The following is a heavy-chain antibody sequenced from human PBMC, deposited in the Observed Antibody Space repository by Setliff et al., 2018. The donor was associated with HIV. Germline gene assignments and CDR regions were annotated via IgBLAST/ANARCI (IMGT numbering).Heavy chain of an antibody. Sequence: ASVKVSCKASGFTLTTYAVHWVRQAPGQRPEWMGWINAANGKTRYPQRFEARVTITMDTGASTAYMELNSLRSEDSAVYYCARGVIRGVISQGGLDYWGPGTLVTVTS. CDR2: INAANGKT. V-gene: IGHV1-3*01. CDR3: ARGVIRGVISQGGLDY. J-gene: IGHJ4*02. D-gene: IGHD3-10*01. CDR1: GFTLTTYA.